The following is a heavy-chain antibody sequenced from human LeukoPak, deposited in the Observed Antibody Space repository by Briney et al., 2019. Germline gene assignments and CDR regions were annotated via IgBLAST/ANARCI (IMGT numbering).Heavy chain of an antibody. CDR3: VGSSVAFDI. V-gene: IGHV3-74*01. Sequence: PGGSLRLSCAASGFTFTNYWMHCVRQAPGKGLVWVSHINSDGTITAYADSVKGRFTTSRDNAKNTLYLQTNSLRAEDTAVYYCVGSSVAFDIWGQGTMVTVSS. J-gene: IGHJ3*02. CDR1: GFTFTNYW. CDR2: INSDGTIT. D-gene: IGHD6-6*01.